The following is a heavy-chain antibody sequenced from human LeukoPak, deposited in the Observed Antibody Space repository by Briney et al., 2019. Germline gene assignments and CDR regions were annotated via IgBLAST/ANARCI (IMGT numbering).Heavy chain of an antibody. J-gene: IGHJ5*02. V-gene: IGHV1-2*02. CDR3: AREPGLVAATNPNNWFDP. D-gene: IGHD2-15*01. Sequence: ASVKVSCKASGGTFSSYAISWVRQAPGQGLEWMGWINPNSGGTNYAQKFQGRVTMTRDTSISTAYMELSRLRSDDTAVYYCAREPGLVAATNPNNWFDPWGQGTLVTVSS. CDR1: GGTFSSYA. CDR2: INPNSGGT.